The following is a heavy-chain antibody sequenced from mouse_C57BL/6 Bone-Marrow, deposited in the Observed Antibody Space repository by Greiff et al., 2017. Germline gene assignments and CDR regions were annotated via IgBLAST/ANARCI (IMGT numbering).Heavy chain of an antibody. J-gene: IGHJ2*01. Sequence: QVQLQPSGAELARPGASVKLSCKASGYTFTSYGISWVKQRTGQGLEWIGEIYPRSGNTYYNEKFKGKATLTAAKSSSTAYMELRSLTSEDSAVYFCAREWLITTVVADYWGQGTTLTVSS. CDR2: IYPRSGNT. V-gene: IGHV1-81*01. D-gene: IGHD1-1*01. CDR1: GYTFTSYG. CDR3: AREWLITTVVADY.